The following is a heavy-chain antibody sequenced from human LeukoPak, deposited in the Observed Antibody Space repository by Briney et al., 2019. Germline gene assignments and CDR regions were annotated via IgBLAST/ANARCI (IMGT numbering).Heavy chain of an antibody. CDR1: GGSISSGDYY. V-gene: IGHV4-30-4*08. D-gene: IGHD3-3*01. CDR2: IYYSGST. J-gene: IGHJ4*02. Sequence: SETLSLTCTVSGGSISSGDYYWSWIRQPPGKGLEWIGYIYYSGSTYYNPSLKSRVTISVDTSKNQFSLKLSSVTAADTAVYYCARTGRFLKWFGPLEGFDYWGQGTLVTVSS. CDR3: ARTGRFLKWFGPLEGFDY.